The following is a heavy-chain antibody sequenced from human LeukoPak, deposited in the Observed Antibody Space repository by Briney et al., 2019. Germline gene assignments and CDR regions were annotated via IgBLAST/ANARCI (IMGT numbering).Heavy chain of an antibody. V-gene: IGHV3-23*01. D-gene: IGHD3-3*01. J-gene: IGHJ4*02. CDR1: GFTFSSYA. Sequence: GGSLRLSCAASGFTFSSYAMTWVRQAPGKGLEWVSGITRGGGTYYADSVKGRFIISRDNSKNTLYLQMSSLRAEDTAVYYCVRGITTPDCWGQGTLVTVSS. CDR3: VRGITTPDC. CDR2: ITRGGGT.